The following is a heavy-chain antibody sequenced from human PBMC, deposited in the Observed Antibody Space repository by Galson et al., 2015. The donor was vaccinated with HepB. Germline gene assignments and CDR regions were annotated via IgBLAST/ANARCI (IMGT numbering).Heavy chain of an antibody. D-gene: IGHD6-13*01. J-gene: IGHJ6*03. CDR3: ASSAGYSSSWAYYYYMDV. CDR1: GGTFSSYA. CDR2: IIPIFGTA. V-gene: IGHV1-69*13. Sequence: SVKVSCKASGGTFSSYAISWVRQAPGQGLEWMGGIIPIFGTANYAQKFQGRVTITADESTSTAYMELSSLRSEDTAVYYCASSAGYSSSWAYYYYMDVWGKGTTVTVSS.